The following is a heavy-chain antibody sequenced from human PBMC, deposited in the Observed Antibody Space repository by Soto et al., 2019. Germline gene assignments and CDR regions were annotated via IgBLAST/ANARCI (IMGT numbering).Heavy chain of an antibody. V-gene: IGHV3-9*01. CDR1: GFTFDDYA. J-gene: IGHJ3*02. D-gene: IGHD3-10*01. CDR2: ISWNSGSI. Sequence: GGSLRLSCAASGFTFDDYAMHWVRQAPGKGLEWVSGISWNSGSIGYADSVKGRFTTSRDNAKNSLYLQMNSLRAEDTALYYCAKDHRGSLTDAFDIWGQGTMVTVS. CDR3: AKDHRGSLTDAFDI.